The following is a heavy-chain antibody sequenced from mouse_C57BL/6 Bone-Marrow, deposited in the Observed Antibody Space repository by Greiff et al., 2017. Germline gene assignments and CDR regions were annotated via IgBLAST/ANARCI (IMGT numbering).Heavy chain of an antibody. CDR1: GYTFTSYG. V-gene: IGHV1-81*01. CDR2: IYPRSGNT. CDR3: TRVNTTVAPYYFDY. D-gene: IGHD1-1*01. Sequence: QVQLQQSGAELARPGASVKLSCKASGYTFTSYGISWVKQRTGQGLEWIGEIYPRSGNTYYNEKFKGKATLTADKSSSTAYMELRSLTSEDSAVYYCTRVNTTVAPYYFDYWGQGTTLTVSA. J-gene: IGHJ2*01.